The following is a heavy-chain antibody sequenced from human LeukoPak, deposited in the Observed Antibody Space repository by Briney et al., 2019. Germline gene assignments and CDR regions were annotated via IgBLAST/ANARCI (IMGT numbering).Heavy chain of an antibody. CDR3: ARASYDYVWGSYRPKTLFDY. CDR2: ISSTSNYI. Sequence: GGSLRLSCAASGFTFSSYNMNWVRQAPGKGLEWVSSISSTSNYIYYADSVKGRFTISRDNAKNSLYLQMKSLRAEDTAVYYCARASYDYVWGSYRPKTLFDYWGQGTLVTVSS. CDR1: GFTFSSYN. D-gene: IGHD3-16*02. J-gene: IGHJ4*02. V-gene: IGHV3-21*01.